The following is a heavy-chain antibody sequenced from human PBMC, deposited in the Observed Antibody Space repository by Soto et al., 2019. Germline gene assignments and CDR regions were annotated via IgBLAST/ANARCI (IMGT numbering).Heavy chain of an antibody. CDR1: GFSLSTSGVS. Sequence: QITLKESGPTLVKPTQTLTLTCTFSGFSLSTSGVSVGWIRQPPGKALEWLALIYWDDDKRYSPSLKSRLTITKDSSKNQVVLTMTNMDPVDTATYYCAHRQSYCGGNCYSGFDYWGQGTLVTVSS. J-gene: IGHJ4*02. D-gene: IGHD2-21*02. CDR2: IYWDDDK. CDR3: AHRQSYCGGNCYSGFDY. V-gene: IGHV2-5*02.